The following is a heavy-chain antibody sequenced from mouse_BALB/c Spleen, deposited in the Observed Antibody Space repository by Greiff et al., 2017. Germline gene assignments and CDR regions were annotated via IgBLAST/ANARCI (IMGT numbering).Heavy chain of an antibody. CDR2: ILPGSGST. D-gene: IGHD6-1*01. V-gene: IGHV1-9*01. J-gene: IGHJ4*01. Sequence: QVQLQQSGPELVKPGASVKISCKATGYTFSSYWIEWVKQRPGHGLEWIGEILPGSGSTNYNEKFKGKATFTADTSSNTAYMQLSSLTSEDSAVYYCARRNQGDAMDYWGQGTSVTVSS. CDR1: GYTFSSYW. CDR3: ARRNQGDAMDY.